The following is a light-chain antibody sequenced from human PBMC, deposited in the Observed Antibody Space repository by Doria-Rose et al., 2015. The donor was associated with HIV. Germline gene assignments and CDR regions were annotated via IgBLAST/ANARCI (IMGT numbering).Light chain of an antibody. CDR3: HQYGTSWT. V-gene: IGKV3-20*01. CDR1: QSFSSTY. CDR2: DGS. Sequence: TQSPGTLSSSPGERATLSRRASQSFSSTYLAWYQQKPGQAPSLLIYDGSTRATGIPDRFSASESGTDFTLTVNRLEPEDFALYYCHQYGTSWTFGQGTKVEI. J-gene: IGKJ1*01.